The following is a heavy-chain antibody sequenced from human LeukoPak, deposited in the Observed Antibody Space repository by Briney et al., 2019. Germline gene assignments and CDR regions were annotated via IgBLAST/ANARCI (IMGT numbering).Heavy chain of an antibody. CDR1: GLTVSNNY. CDR3: ARVTSFASGSYYGAFDY. CDR2: LYNGGST. J-gene: IGHJ4*02. V-gene: IGHV3-66*02. Sequence: GGSLRLSCAASGLTVSNNYMSWARQAPGKGLEWVSILYNGGSTYYADSVKGRFTISRDNSKNTLYLQMNSLRAEDTAVYYCARVTSFASGSYYGAFDYWGQGILVTVSS. D-gene: IGHD3-10*01.